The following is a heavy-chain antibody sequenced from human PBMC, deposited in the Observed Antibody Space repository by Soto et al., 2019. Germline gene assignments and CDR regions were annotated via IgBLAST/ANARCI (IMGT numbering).Heavy chain of an antibody. CDR3: AKELRHDYNLAYFAH. V-gene: IGHV3-23*01. J-gene: IGHJ4*02. CDR1: GFTFKSYA. D-gene: IGHD4-4*01. Sequence: XGALRLSCAASGFTFKSYAVSWVRQAPGKGLEWVSVITGSGDSTYYADSVRGRFTISRDNSKNTLYLQMNSLRAEDTAVYYCAKELRHDYNLAYFAHSGQGTLVTVSS. CDR2: ITGSGDST.